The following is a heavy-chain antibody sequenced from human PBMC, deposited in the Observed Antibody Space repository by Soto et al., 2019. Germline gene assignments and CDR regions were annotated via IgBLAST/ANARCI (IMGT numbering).Heavy chain of an antibody. Sequence: SVKVSCKASGGTFSSYAISWVRQAPGQGLEWMGGIIPIFGTANYAQKFQGRVTITADKSTSTAYMELSSLRSEDTAVYYCAGGYCSRTSCYNLPGGYYYGMDVWGQGTTVTVSS. J-gene: IGHJ6*02. D-gene: IGHD2-2*02. CDR3: AGGYCSRTSCYNLPGGYYYGMDV. CDR1: GGTFSSYA. CDR2: IIPIFGTA. V-gene: IGHV1-69*06.